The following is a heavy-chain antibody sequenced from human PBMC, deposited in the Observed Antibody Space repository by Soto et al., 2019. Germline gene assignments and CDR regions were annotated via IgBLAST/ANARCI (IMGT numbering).Heavy chain of an antibody. CDR1: GFTVSSNY. Sequence: EVQLVESGGGLIQPGGSLRLSCAASGFTVSSNYMSWVRQAPGKGLEWVSVIYSGGSTYYADSVKGRFTISRDNSKNTLYLQRNSLRAEDPSVYYCARDRVESGYQKNSQPWGQGTRSPSPQ. J-gene: IGHJ1*01. D-gene: IGHD3-22*01. V-gene: IGHV3-53*01. CDR3: ARDRVESGYQKNSQP. CDR2: IYSGGST.